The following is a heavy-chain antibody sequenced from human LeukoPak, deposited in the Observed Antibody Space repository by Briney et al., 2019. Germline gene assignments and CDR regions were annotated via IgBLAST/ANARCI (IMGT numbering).Heavy chain of an antibody. CDR2: ISGSDDGT. D-gene: IGHD3-10*01. CDR1: GFTFSTYA. J-gene: IGHJ5*02. CDR3: ARDPEVLWFGELFGPKQFDP. V-gene: IGHV3-23*01. Sequence: PGGSLRLSCAASGFTFSTYAMSWVRQIPGKGLEWVSAISGSDDGTYYADSVKGRFTISRDNAKNSLYLQMNSLRAEDTAVYYCARDPEVLWFGELFGPKQFDPWGQGTLVTVSS.